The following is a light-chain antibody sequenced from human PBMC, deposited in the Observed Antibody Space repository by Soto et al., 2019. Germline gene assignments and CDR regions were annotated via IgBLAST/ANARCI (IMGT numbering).Light chain of an antibody. CDR1: QSISSW. V-gene: IGKV1-5*03. J-gene: IGKJ1*01. CDR3: QQYKSFPRT. Sequence: DIQMTQSPSTLSASVGDRVTITCRASQSISSWLAWYQQKPGKAPKLLIYKASSLEAGVPSRFSGSGSGTAFTLTISSLQSDDFATYYCQQYKSFPRTFGQGTKVEIK. CDR2: KAS.